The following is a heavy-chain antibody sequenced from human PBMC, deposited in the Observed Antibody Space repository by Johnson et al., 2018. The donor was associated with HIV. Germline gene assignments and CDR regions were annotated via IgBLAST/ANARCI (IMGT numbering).Heavy chain of an antibody. CDR3: AKVAVATAAGGVGLNI. CDR1: GFTVSSNE. V-gene: IGHV3-38-3*01. CDR2: ISGGST. J-gene: IGHJ3*02. Sequence: VQLVESRGVLVQPGGSLRLSCAASGFTVSSNEMSWVRLAPGKGLEWVSSISGGSTYSPDSVKGRFTISRDNSKNALYLQMNSLRAEDTAVYYCAKVAVATAAGGVGLNIWGPGTMVTVYS. D-gene: IGHD6-13*01.